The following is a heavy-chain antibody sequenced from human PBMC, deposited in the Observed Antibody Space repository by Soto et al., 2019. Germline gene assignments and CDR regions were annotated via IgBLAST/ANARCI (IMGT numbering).Heavy chain of an antibody. D-gene: IGHD3-10*01. CDR2: ISDSGGST. CDR3: ERGRGDSDLGVLPVSPFYI. V-gene: IGHV3-23*01. Sequence: EVQLLESGGGLVQPGGSLRLSCAASGFTFSSYGMSWVRQAPGKGLEWVAAISDSGGSTFYVDSVKGRFTISRDNTKNTEYLQMNSLKPEDTAIYNCERGRGDSDLGVLPVSPFYILGQGTMVTVSS. CDR1: GFTFSSYG. J-gene: IGHJ3*02.